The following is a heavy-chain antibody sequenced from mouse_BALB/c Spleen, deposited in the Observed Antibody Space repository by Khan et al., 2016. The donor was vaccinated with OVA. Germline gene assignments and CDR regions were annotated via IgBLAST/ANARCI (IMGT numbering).Heavy chain of an antibody. D-gene: IGHD2-3*01. Sequence: QVRLQQSGPELVRPGVSVKISCKGSGYTFTDYAMYWVKQSHAKSLEWIGLISTYSGNTNYNQKFKGKATMTVDKSSSTAYMELARLTSEDSAISYCARPAYDGYYDCWGQGTALTVSS. CDR3: ARPAYDGYYDC. CDR1: GYTFTDYA. CDR2: ISTYSGNT. J-gene: IGHJ2*01. V-gene: IGHV1S137*01.